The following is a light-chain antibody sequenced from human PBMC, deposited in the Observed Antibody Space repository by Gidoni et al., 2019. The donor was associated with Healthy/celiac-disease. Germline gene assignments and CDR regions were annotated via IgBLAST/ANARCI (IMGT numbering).Light chain of an antibody. CDR1: QDISNY. Sequence: DIQMTQSPSSLSASVGDRFTITCQASQDISNYLNWYQQKPGKAPKILMYDASNRETGVPSRFSGSGSGTDFTFTISSLQPEDIATYYCQQYDNRPLTFGGGTKVEIK. CDR2: DAS. J-gene: IGKJ4*01. V-gene: IGKV1-33*01. CDR3: QQYDNRPLT.